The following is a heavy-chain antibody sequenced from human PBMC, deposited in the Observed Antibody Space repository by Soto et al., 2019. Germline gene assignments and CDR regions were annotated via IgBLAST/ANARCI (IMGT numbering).Heavy chain of an antibody. CDR2: VYFSGST. Sequence: QVHLQESGPGLVKPSETLSLTCTVSGGSINGYYWNWIRQPPGKGLEWLGYVYFSGSTHYNPSLKTPLTISVDTSKKQFSLKLSSVTAADTAVYFCARQEAVPGTPFDSWGQGTLVSVSS. D-gene: IGHD6-19*01. V-gene: IGHV4-59*01. CDR3: ARQEAVPGTPFDS. CDR1: GGSINGYY. J-gene: IGHJ4*02.